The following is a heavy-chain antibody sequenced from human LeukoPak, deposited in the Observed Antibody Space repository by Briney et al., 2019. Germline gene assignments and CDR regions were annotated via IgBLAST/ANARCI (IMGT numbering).Heavy chain of an antibody. CDR3: ARVGRESKYGYFDF. J-gene: IGHJ4*02. CDR2: IKQDESEK. Sequence: PGGSLRLSCAASGFTFSTYWMSWARQAPGKGLEWVANIKQDESEKYYMDSVKGRFTISRDNAKNSLSLQMSSLRADDTAVYYCARVGRESKYGYFDFWGQGTLVTVSS. D-gene: IGHD4-11*01. V-gene: IGHV3-7*01. CDR1: GFTFSTYW.